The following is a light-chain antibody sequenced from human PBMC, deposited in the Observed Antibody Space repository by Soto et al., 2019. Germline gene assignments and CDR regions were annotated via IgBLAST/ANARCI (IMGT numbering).Light chain of an antibody. CDR2: GAS. J-gene: IGKJ5*01. CDR3: QQYKNWPPIT. Sequence: EIVMTQSPSTLSVYPGERATLSCRARQSVGSSLAWYQQEPCQAPRLLIYGASTRATGIPARFSGSGSGTEFTLTISSLQSEEFAFYFCQQYKNWPPITFGQGTRLEIK. CDR1: QSVGSS. V-gene: IGKV3-15*01.